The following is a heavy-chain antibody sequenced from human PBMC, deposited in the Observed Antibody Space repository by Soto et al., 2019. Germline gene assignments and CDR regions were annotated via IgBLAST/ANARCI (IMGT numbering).Heavy chain of an antibody. J-gene: IGHJ4*02. CDR3: AKASIPYSIQTPFDC. CDR1: GFTFSSYA. CDR2: ISGSGGST. Sequence: PGGSLRLSCAASGFTFSSYAMSWVRQAPGKGLEWVSAISGSGGSTYYADSVKGRFTISRDNSKNTLYLQMNSLRAEDTAVYYCAKASIPYSIQTPFDCWGQGTLVTVSS. D-gene: IGHD6-13*01. V-gene: IGHV3-23*01.